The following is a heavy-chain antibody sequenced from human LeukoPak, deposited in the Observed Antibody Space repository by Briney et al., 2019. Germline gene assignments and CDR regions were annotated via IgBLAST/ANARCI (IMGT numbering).Heavy chain of an antibody. Sequence: ASVKVSCKASGYTFTSYGISWVRQAPGQGLEWMGWMSPDSGNTGYAQKFQGRVTMTRNTSISTAYMELSSLRSEDTAVYYCARTYYSGSRSYNWFDPWGQGTLVTVSS. CDR2: MSPDSGNT. CDR1: GYTFTSYG. V-gene: IGHV1-8*02. J-gene: IGHJ5*02. CDR3: ARTYYSGSRSYNWFDP. D-gene: IGHD3-10*01.